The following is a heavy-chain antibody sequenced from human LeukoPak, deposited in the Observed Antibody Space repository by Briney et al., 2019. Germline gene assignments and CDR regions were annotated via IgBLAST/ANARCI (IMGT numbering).Heavy chain of an antibody. CDR3: ARVGAVQTLDY. J-gene: IGHJ4*02. Sequence: SVKVSCKASGYTFTDYYIHWVRQAPGQGLEWMGGIIPIFGTANYAQKFQGRVTITTDESTSTAYMELSSLRSEDTAVYYCARVGAVQTLDYWGQGTLVTVSS. V-gene: IGHV1-69*05. CDR2: IIPIFGTA. D-gene: IGHD4/OR15-4a*01. CDR1: GYTFTDYY.